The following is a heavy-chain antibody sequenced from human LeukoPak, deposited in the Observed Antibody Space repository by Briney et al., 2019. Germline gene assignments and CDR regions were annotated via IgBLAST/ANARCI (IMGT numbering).Heavy chain of an antibody. CDR3: VRENHGSFSD. Sequence: GGSLRLSCAASGLSFSTYYVNWVRQAPGKGLEWVACISSGSTYIFHADSVRGRFAVSRDNAKNSLYLQMNSLRADDTAVYYCVRENHGSFSDWGRGRLVTVYS. D-gene: IGHD1-14*01. V-gene: IGHV3-21*01. CDR2: ISSGSTYI. CDR1: GLSFSTYY. J-gene: IGHJ4*02.